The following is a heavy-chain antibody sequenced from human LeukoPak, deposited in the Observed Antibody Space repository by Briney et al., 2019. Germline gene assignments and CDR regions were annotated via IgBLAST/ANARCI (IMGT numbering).Heavy chain of an antibody. Sequence: GASVKVSCKVSGYTLTELSMHWVRQAPGKGLEWMGGFDPEDGETIYAQKFQGRVTMTEDTSTDTAYMELSSLRSEDTAAYYCALGYCSSTSCYMSTVWFDPWGQGTLVTVSS. V-gene: IGHV1-24*01. D-gene: IGHD2-2*02. CDR2: FDPEDGET. CDR1: GYTLTELS. J-gene: IGHJ5*02. CDR3: ALGYCSSTSCYMSTVWFDP.